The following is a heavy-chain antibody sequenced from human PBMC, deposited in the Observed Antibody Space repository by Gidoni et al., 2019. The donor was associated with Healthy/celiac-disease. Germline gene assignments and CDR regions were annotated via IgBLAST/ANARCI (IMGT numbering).Heavy chain of an antibody. V-gene: IGHV3-30*18. CDR2: ISYDGSNK. CDR1: GFTFSSYG. CDR3: AKEGGVAIYNSPYGMDV. D-gene: IGHD2-21*01. J-gene: IGHJ6*02. Sequence: QVQLVESGGGVVQPGRSLRLSCAASGFTFSSYGMHWVRQAPGKGLEWVAVISYDGSNKYYADSVKGRFTISRDNSKNTLYLQMNSLRAEDTAVYYCAKEGGVAIYNSPYGMDVWGQGTTVTVSS.